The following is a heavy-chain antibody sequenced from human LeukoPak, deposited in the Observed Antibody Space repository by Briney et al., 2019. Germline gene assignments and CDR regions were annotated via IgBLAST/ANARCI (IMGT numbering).Heavy chain of an antibody. CDR2: INGEGRST. CDR3: AKDQGITMIVVVFDI. V-gene: IGHV3-74*01. CDR1: GFTFSTYW. J-gene: IGHJ3*02. D-gene: IGHD3-22*01. Sequence: AGGSLRLSCAASGFTFSTYWMHWVRQAPGKGLVWVSRINGEGRSTSHADSVKGRFTISRDNAKNTLYLQMNSLRAEDTAVYYCAKDQGITMIVVVFDIWGQGTMVTVSS.